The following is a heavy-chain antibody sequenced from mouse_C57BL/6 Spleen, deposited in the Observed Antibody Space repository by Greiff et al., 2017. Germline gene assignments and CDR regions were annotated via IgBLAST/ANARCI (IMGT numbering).Heavy chain of an antibody. J-gene: IGHJ3*01. CDR3: ARDYDGYLPFAY. CDR2: IYPGDGDT. V-gene: IGHV1-82*01. D-gene: IGHD2-3*01. CDR1: GYAFSSSW. Sequence: VNLVESGPELVKPGASVKISCKASGYAFSSSWMNWVKQRPGKGLEWIGRIYPGDGDTNYNGKFKGKATLTADKSSSTAYMQLSSLTSEDSAVYFCARDYDGYLPFAYWGQGTLVTVSA.